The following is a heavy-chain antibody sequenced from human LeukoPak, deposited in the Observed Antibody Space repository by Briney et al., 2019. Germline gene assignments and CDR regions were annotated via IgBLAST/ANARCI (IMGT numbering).Heavy chain of an antibody. CDR2: IYYSGST. Sequence: SETLSLTCTVSGGSISSYYWSWIRQPPGKGLEWIGYIYYSGSTNYNPSLKSRVTISVDTSKNQFSLKLSSVTAADTAVYYCARGGGVGVGAKIDYWGQGTLATVSS. V-gene: IGHV4-59*01. CDR3: ARGGGVGVGAKIDY. J-gene: IGHJ4*02. CDR1: GGSISSYY. D-gene: IGHD1-26*01.